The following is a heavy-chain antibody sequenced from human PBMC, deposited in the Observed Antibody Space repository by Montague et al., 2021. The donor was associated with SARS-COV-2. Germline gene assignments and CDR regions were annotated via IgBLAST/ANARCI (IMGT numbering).Heavy chain of an antibody. J-gene: IGHJ5*02. CDR1: GASISTGSVY. V-gene: IGHV4-61*03. CDR3: ARDRGDIYGGNSAWFDP. CDR2: FYYSGGS. Sequence: SETRSLTCTVSGASISTGSVYWTWIRQRPGRGLEWIGNFYYSGGSTYNPSLKSRVTISADTSKNLFSLTLKSVTASDTAVYYCARDRGDIYGGNSAWFDPWGQGTLVTVSS. D-gene: IGHD4-23*01.